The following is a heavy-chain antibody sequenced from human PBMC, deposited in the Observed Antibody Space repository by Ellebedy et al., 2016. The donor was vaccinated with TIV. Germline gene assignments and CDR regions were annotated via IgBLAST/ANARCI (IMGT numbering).Heavy chain of an antibody. Sequence: GESLKISXAASGFTFSSYAMSWVRQAPGKGLEWVSAISGSGGSTYYADSVKGRFTISRDNSKNTLYLQMNSLRAEDTAVYYCAKGGLPQQLVQYSWFDPWGQGTLVTVSS. CDR3: AKGGLPQQLVQYSWFDP. J-gene: IGHJ5*02. D-gene: IGHD6-13*01. CDR1: GFTFSSYA. CDR2: ISGSGGST. V-gene: IGHV3-23*01.